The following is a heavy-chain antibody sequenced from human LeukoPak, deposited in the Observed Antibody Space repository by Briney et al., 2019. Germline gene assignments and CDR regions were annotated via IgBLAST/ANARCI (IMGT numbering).Heavy chain of an antibody. V-gene: IGHV4-38-2*01. CDR2: IYHSGST. J-gene: IGHJ3*02. Sequence: PSETLSLTCAVSGYSISSGYYWGWIRQPPGKGLEWIGSIYHSGSTYYNLSLKSRVTISVDTSKNQFSLKLSSVTAADTAVYYCARGGRYYDFWSGYYGKDAFDIWGQGTMVTVSS. CDR1: GYSISSGYY. D-gene: IGHD3-3*01. CDR3: ARGGRYYDFWSGYYGKDAFDI.